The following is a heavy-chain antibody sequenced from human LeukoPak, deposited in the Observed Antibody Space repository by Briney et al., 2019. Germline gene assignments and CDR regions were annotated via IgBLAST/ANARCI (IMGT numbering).Heavy chain of an antibody. Sequence: SETLSLTCTVSGGSISSYYWSWIRQPPGKGLEWIGYIYYSGSTNYNPSLKSRVTISVDTSKNQFSLKLSSVTAADTAVYFCARESGDTRTVNSFDFWGRGTLITVSS. V-gene: IGHV4-59*01. CDR2: IYYSGST. CDR1: GGSISSYY. J-gene: IGHJ4*01. CDR3: ARESGDTRTVNSFDF. D-gene: IGHD2-21*01.